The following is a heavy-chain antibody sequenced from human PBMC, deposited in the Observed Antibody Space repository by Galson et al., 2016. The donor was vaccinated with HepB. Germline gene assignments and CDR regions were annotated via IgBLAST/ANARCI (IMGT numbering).Heavy chain of an antibody. V-gene: IGHV3-11*04. CDR3: ARDLRGMIRFFDWSTHFDS. CDR1: GFTFSDYY. Sequence: SLRLSCAASGFTFSDYYMSWIRQAPGKGLEWVSYISSSGSTIYYADSVKGRFTISRDNAKNSLYLQMNSLRAEDTAVYYCARDLRGMIRFFDWSTHFDSWGQGTLVTCSS. CDR2: ISSSGSTI. D-gene: IGHD3-9*01. J-gene: IGHJ4*02.